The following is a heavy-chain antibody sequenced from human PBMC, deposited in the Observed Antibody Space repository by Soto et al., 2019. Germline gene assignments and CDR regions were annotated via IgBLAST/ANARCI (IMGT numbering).Heavy chain of an antibody. Sequence: SETLSLTCTVSGGSVSSVSYFWSCIRQPPGKGLEWIGYIYNSGSTNYNPSLKSRVTISVDTSKNQFSLKLSSVTAADTAVYYCATHYYDSSGYFNWGQGTLVTVSS. V-gene: IGHV4-61*01. D-gene: IGHD3-22*01. J-gene: IGHJ4*02. CDR1: GGSVSSVSYF. CDR3: ATHYYDSSGYFN. CDR2: IYNSGST.